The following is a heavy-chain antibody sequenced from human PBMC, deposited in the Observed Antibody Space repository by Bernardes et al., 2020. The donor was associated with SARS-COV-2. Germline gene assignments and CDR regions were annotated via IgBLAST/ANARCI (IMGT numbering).Heavy chain of an antibody. CDR3: ARGGAVTKFVVSEANWFDP. CDR1: GFTFNSFT. CDR2: ISSSSSYI. J-gene: IGHJ5*02. V-gene: IGHV3-21*01. Sequence: GGSLRLSCAASGFTFNSFTMNWLRQAPGKGLEWVSSISSSSSYIFYADSVKGRFTISRDNAKNSVYLQMNSLRGDDTAVYYCARGGAVTKFVVSEANWFDPWGQGALVTVSS. D-gene: IGHD3-9*01.